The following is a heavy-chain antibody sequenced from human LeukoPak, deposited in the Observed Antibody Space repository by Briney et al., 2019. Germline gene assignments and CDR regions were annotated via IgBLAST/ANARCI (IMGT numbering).Heavy chain of an antibody. CDR3: AAKGGIAAAGTDPVDYYYYMDV. D-gene: IGHD6-13*01. CDR2: INPRGGST. J-gene: IGHJ6*03. Sequence: GASVKVSCKASGYTFTRYYMHWVRQAPGQGLEWVGIINPRGGSTSYAQKFQGRVTMTGDTSTSPVYMALSSLRYEDTAVYYCAAKGGIAAAGTDPVDYYYYMDVWGKGATVTVSS. CDR1: GYTFTRYY. V-gene: IGHV1-46*01.